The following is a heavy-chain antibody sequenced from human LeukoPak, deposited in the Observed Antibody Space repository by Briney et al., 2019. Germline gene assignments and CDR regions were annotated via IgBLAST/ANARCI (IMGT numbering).Heavy chain of an antibody. CDR1: GVTRSDYD. J-gene: IGHJ3*02. CDR3: ARDYYDDAFDI. D-gene: IGHD3-22*01. Sequence: LSRCCATSGVTRSDYDRSLLRQAPGKGLKWVSYISSSGSTIYYADSVKGRFTISRDNAKNTLYLQMNSLRAEDTAVYYCARDYYDDAFDIWGQGTMVTVSS. CDR2: ISSSGSTI. V-gene: IGHV3-11*04.